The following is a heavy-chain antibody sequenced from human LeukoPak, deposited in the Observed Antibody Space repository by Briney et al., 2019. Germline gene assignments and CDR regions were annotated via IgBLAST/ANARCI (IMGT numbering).Heavy chain of an antibody. CDR1: GYTFTSYG. V-gene: IGHV1-18*01. CDR2: ISAYNGNT. D-gene: IGHD6-13*01. J-gene: IGHJ5*02. CDR3: ARVAAAGTNWFDP. Sequence: GASVKVSCKASGYTFTSYGISWVRQAPGQGLEWMGWISAYNGNTNYAQKLQGRVTMTTDTSTSTAYMELSSLRSEDTAVYYCARVAAAGTNWFDPWGQGTLVTVSS.